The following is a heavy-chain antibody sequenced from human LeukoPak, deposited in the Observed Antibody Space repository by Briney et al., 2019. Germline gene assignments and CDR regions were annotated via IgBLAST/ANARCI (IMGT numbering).Heavy chain of an antibody. Sequence: GGSLRLSCAASGFTVNSNYMSWVRQAPGKGLEWVSVIYSGGTTYYADSVKGRFTISRDNSKNTLYLQINSLRAEDTAVYYCAKFSPYGDVGYWGQGTLVTVSS. V-gene: IGHV3-66*01. J-gene: IGHJ4*02. CDR3: AKFSPYGDVGY. D-gene: IGHD4-17*01. CDR2: IYSGGTT. CDR1: GFTVNSNY.